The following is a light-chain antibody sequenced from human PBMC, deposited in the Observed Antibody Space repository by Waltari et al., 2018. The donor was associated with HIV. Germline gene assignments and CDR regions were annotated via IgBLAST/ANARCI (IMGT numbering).Light chain of an antibody. J-gene: IGKJ1*01. V-gene: IGKV3-20*01. CDR2: GAS. Sequence: EIVLTQSPGTLSLSPGERATLSCRASQSVVTDNLAWYQQKGGQAPRLLIYGASNRATGIPDRFSGSGSGTDFTLTISRLEPEDFAVYHCQQYGRAPWTFGQGTKAEI. CDR1: QSVVTDN. CDR3: QQYGRAPWT.